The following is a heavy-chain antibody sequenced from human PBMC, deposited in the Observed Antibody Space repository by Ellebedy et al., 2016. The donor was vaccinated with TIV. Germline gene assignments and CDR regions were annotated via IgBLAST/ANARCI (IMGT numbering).Heavy chain of an antibody. Sequence: ASVKVSCXVSGYTLNELSIYWVRQAPGKGLEWMGGFDPEDGETTYAQKFQGRVTMTEDTSTDTAYMDLSSLRSEDTAVYYCATLETAHWGQGTLVTVSS. CDR3: ATLETAH. J-gene: IGHJ4*02. CDR1: GYTLNELS. V-gene: IGHV1-24*01. CDR2: FDPEDGET. D-gene: IGHD6-25*01.